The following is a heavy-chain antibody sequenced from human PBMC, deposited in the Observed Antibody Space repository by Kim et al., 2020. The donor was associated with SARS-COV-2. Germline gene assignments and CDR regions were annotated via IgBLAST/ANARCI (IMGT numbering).Heavy chain of an antibody. J-gene: IGHJ3*02. D-gene: IGHD3-10*01. Sequence: GGSLRLSCAASGFTFSSYWMSWVRQAPGKGLEWVANIKQDGSEKYYVDSVKGRFTISRDNAKNSLYLQMNSLRAEDTAVYYCARDGNGDVVAFDIWGQGTMVTVSS. CDR2: IKQDGSEK. V-gene: IGHV3-7*01. CDR1: GFTFSSYW. CDR3: ARDGNGDVVAFDI.